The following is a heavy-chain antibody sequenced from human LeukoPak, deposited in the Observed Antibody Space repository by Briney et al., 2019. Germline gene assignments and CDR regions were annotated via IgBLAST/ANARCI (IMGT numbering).Heavy chain of an antibody. Sequence: SETLSLTCTVSGDSTTSSNYYWTWIRQPAGKGLEWIGRIYTTGSPSYSPSLKSRVTISVDTSTNQFSLKLTSVSAADTAVYYCARDRGITTARGVPSWFDPWGQGTLVTVSS. CDR2: IYTTGSP. D-gene: IGHD3-10*01. CDR1: GDSTTSSNYY. V-gene: IGHV4-61*02. CDR3: ARDRGITTARGVPSWFDP. J-gene: IGHJ5*02.